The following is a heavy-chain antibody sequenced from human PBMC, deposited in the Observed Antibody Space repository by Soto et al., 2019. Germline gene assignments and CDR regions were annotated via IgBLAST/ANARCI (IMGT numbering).Heavy chain of an antibody. CDR3: AKDSGSGWYEGGSDV. CDR1: GFSFSNYG. D-gene: IGHD6-19*01. V-gene: IGHV3-30*18. CDR2: ISFDGNNK. Sequence: QVQLVESGGGVVQPGRSLRLSCVGSGFSFSNYGMHWVRQAPGKGLEWVALISFDGNNKYYGDSVKGRFTISRDNSKNTLFVEMKSLRVEDTALYYCAKDSGSGWYEGGSDVCGQGTMVTVSS. J-gene: IGHJ3*01.